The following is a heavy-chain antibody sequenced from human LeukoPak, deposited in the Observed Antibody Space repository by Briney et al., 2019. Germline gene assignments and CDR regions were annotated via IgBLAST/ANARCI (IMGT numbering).Heavy chain of an antibody. D-gene: IGHD2-2*01. V-gene: IGHV3-21*01. CDR1: GFTFSRYS. Sequence: GGSLRLSCAASGFTFSRYSMNWVRQAPGKGLEWVSSISSSSSFIYYADSVKGRFTISRDNAKDSLYLQMNSLRAEDTAVYYCARDPPLGSCSTISCPHLDYWGQGTLVTVSS. J-gene: IGHJ4*02. CDR3: ARDPPLGSCSTISCPHLDY. CDR2: ISSSSSFI.